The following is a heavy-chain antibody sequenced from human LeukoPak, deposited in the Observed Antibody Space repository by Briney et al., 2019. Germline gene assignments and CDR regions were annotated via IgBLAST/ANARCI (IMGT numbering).Heavy chain of an antibody. J-gene: IGHJ4*02. CDR1: GGSISSYY. D-gene: IGHD6-13*01. V-gene: IGHV4-59*01. CDR2: IYYSGST. Sequence: SETLSLTCTVSGGSISSYYWSWIRQPPGKGLEWIGYIYYSGSTNYNPSLKSRVTISVDTSKNQFSLKLSSVTAADTAVYCCARTSGIAADFDYWGQGTLVTVSS. CDR3: ARTSGIAADFDY.